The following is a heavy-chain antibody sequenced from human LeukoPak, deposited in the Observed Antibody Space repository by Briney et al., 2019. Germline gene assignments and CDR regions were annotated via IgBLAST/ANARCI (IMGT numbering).Heavy chain of an antibody. CDR3: AKRGTYYYGSGSFYGYYYYGMDV. D-gene: IGHD3-10*01. CDR2: ISDSGGST. V-gene: IGHV3-23*01. Sequence: GGSLRLSCAASGFTFSKYAMSWVRKAPGKGLEWVSAISDSGGSTYYADSVKGRFTISRDNSRTTLYLQMNSLRAEDTAVYYCAKRGTYYYGSGSFYGYYYYGMDVWGKGTTVTVSS. J-gene: IGHJ6*04. CDR1: GFTFSKYA.